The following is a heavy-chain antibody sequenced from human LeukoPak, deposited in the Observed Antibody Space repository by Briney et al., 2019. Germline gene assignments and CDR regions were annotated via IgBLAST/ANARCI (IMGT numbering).Heavy chain of an antibody. V-gene: IGHV3-23*01. Sequence: PGRSLRLSCAASGFTFSSYAMHWVRQAPGKGLECISTISGNGGSTYYADSVKGRFTISRDNSKNTLYLQMNSLRAEDTAVYYCAASSGWYAPFDYWGQGTLVTVSS. CDR1: GFTFSSYA. D-gene: IGHD6-19*01. CDR3: AASSGWYAPFDY. CDR2: ISGNGGST. J-gene: IGHJ4*02.